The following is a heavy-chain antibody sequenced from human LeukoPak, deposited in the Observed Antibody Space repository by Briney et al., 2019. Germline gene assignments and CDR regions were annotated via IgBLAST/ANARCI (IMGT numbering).Heavy chain of an antibody. D-gene: IGHD5-18*01. CDR2: INPNSGGT. J-gene: IGHJ4*02. V-gene: IGHV1-2*06. CDR3: ARETSWIQLWLLDF. CDR1: GYTFTNYG. Sequence: ASVKVSCKASGYTFTNYGISWVRQAPGQGLEWMGRINPNSGGTNYAQKFQGRVTMTRDTSISTAYMELSRLRSDDTAVYYCARETSWIQLWLLDFWGQGTLVTVSS.